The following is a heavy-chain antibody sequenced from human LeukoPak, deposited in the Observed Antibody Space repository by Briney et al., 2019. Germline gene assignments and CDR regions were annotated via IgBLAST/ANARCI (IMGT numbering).Heavy chain of an antibody. CDR3: ASGTTGTTGYYYYYYMDV. J-gene: IGHJ6*03. V-gene: IGHV3-48*03. D-gene: IGHD1-1*01. CDR2: ISSSGSTI. Sequence: PGGSLRLSCAASGFTFSSYEVNWVRQAPGKGLEWVSYISSSGSTIYYADSVKGPFTISRDNAKNSLYLQMNSLRAEDTAVYYCASGTTGTTGYYYYYYMDVWGKGTTVTVSS. CDR1: GFTFSSYE.